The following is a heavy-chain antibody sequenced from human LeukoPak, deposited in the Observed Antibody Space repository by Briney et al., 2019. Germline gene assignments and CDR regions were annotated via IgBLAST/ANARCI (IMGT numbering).Heavy chain of an antibody. D-gene: IGHD2-2*01. CDR3: ARIYCSSTSCYFGAFDI. J-gene: IGHJ3*02. CDR2: IYHSGST. V-gene: IGHV4-34*01. CDR1: GGSFSGYY. Sequence: PSETLSLTCAVYGGSFSGYYWSWIRQPPGKGLEWIGEIYHSGSTNYNPSLKSRVTISVDKSKNQFSLKLSSVTAADTAVYYCARIYCSSTSCYFGAFDIWGQGTMVTVSS.